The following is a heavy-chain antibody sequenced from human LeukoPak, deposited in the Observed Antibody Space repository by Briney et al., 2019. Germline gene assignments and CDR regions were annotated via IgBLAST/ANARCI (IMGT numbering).Heavy chain of an antibody. J-gene: IGHJ5*02. D-gene: IGHD3-22*01. CDR3: ARQSSGYYGWFDP. CDR1: GYSFTSYW. CDR2: IYPGGSDT. Sequence: GESLKISCKGSGYSFTSYWIGGVRQMPGEGVGWRGIIYPGGSDTRYSPSFQGQVTISADKSISTAYLQWSSLKASDTAMYYCARQSSGYYGWFDPWGQGTLVTVSS. V-gene: IGHV5-51*01.